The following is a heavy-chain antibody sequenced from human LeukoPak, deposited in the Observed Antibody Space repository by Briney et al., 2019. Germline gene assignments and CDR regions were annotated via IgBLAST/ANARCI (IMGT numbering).Heavy chain of an antibody. D-gene: IGHD3-22*01. J-gene: IGHJ3*01. CDR1: GGSISSSNW. CDR2: IYHSGST. V-gene: IGHV4-4*02. Sequence: SETLSLTCAVSGGSISSSNWWSWVRQPPGKGLEWIGEIYHSGSTNYNPSLKSRVTISVDKSKNQFSLKLSSVTVADAAVYYCARDLGLVYYDSSGYYSWGQGTMVTVSS. CDR3: ARDLGLVYYDSSGYYS.